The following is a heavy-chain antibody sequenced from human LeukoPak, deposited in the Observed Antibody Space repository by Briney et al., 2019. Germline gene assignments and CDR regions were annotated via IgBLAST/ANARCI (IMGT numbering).Heavy chain of an antibody. D-gene: IGHD3-9*01. V-gene: IGHV3-21*01. CDR2: ISSSSSYI. Sequence: PGGSLRLSCAASGFTFSSYSMNWVRQAPGKGLEWVSSISSSSSYIYYADSMKGRFTISRDNAKNSLYLQMNSLRAEDTAVYYCARDTHDRSVDAFDIWGQGTMVTVSS. CDR1: GFTFSSYS. CDR3: ARDTHDRSVDAFDI. J-gene: IGHJ3*02.